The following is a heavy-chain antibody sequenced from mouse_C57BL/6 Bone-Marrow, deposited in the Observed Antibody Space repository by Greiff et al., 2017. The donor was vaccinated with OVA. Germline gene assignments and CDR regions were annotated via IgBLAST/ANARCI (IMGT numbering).Heavy chain of an antibody. Sequence: VLLLQPGTELVKPGASVKLSCTASGYTFTSYCMPWVQQSPGQGLEWIGNINPSDGGTNYNEKFKSKATLSVDKSYSTDYMQLSSLTSEGSAVYYYARKGYPDCGSSPWFAVWGKGTLVTVSA. CDR1: GYTFTSYC. CDR2: INPSDGGT. D-gene: IGHD1-1*01. J-gene: IGHJ3*01. CDR3: ARKGYPDCGSSPWFAV. V-gene: IGHV1-53*01.